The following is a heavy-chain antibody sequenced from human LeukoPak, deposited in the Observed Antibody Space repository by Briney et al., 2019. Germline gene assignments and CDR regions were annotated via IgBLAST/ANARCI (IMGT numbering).Heavy chain of an antibody. Sequence: GASVKVSCKASGHTSTTCDIHWVRQAPGQSLEWMGWISTPSGQTEYSQKFQGRVTITRDTSASTAYLEVDSLRSEDTAVYYCAGTGAYYGWFDPWGQGTLVTVSS. CDR1: GHTSTTCD. V-gene: IGHV1-3*04. J-gene: IGHJ5*02. CDR3: AGTGAYYGWFDP. D-gene: IGHD3-3*01. CDR2: ISTPSGQT.